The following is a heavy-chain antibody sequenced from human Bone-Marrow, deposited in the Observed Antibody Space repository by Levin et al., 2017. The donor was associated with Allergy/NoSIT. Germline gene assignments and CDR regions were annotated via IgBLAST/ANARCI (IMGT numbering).Heavy chain of an antibody. CDR3: ARSEIVVVPAAILYYYGMDV. J-gene: IGHJ6*02. Sequence: SQTLSLTCTVSGGSISSYYWSWIRQPPGKGLEWIGYIYYSGSTNYNPSLKSRVTISVDTSKNQFSLKLSSVTAADTAVYYCARSEIVVVPAAILYYYGMDVWGQGTTVTVSS. V-gene: IGHV4-59*08. CDR1: GGSISSYY. D-gene: IGHD2-2*02. CDR2: IYYSGST.